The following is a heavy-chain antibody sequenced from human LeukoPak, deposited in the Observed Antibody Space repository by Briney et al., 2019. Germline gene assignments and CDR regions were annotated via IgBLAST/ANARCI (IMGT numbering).Heavy chain of an antibody. D-gene: IGHD6-19*01. V-gene: IGHV3-23*01. CDR2: ISGSGGNT. CDR3: AKDRQSSGWSCDH. CDR1: GFTFSNYA. J-gene: IGHJ4*02. Sequence: GGSLRLSCAASGFTFSNYAMSWVRQAPGKGLERVSSISGSGGNTYYADSVKGRFTISRDNSKNTLFLQMNSLRAEDTAVYYCAKDRQSSGWSCDHWGQGTLVTVSS.